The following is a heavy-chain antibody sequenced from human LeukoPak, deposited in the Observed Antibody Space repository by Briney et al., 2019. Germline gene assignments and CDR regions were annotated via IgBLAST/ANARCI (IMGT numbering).Heavy chain of an antibody. Sequence: GGSLRPSCAASGFTFRSYGMHWVRQAPGKGLEWVADIWFDGKNEHFADSVKGRSTISRDNSKNTMYLQINNVRAEDTAVYYCARDRHCTNGVCHSSPGMGVRGQGTTVTVSS. CDR1: GFTFRSYG. J-gene: IGHJ6*02. CDR2: IWFDGKNE. V-gene: IGHV3-33*01. CDR3: ARDRHCTNGVCHSSPGMGV. D-gene: IGHD2-8*01.